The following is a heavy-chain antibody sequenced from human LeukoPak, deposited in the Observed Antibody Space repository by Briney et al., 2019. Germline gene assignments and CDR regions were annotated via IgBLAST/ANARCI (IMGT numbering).Heavy chain of an antibody. CDR1: GLSWSTYT. CDR2: ISSSGSYI. J-gene: IGHJ3*02. CDR3: VCDGTRAARARNLDSFHI. Sequence: NPGGSLRLSRAPSGLSWSTYTVDSVRQAPGKGLEWVSSISSSGSYIYYADSVKGRFTISRDNAKNSLYLQVNSLRAEDTAVYYFVCDGTRAARARNLDSFHIWSQGTMVTVSS. D-gene: IGHD1-14*01. V-gene: IGHV3-21*01.